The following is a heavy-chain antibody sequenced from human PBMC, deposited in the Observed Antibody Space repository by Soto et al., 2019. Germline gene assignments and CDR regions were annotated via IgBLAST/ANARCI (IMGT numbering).Heavy chain of an antibody. D-gene: IGHD1-26*01. J-gene: IGHJ5*02. Sequence: ASVKVSCKASGYTFTSYGISWVRQAPGQGLEWMGWISAYTGNTNYAQKLQGRVTMTTDTSTSTAYMELRSLRSDDTAVYYCARVPDSRSKECFDVWGQGTPVTVSS. CDR2: ISAYTGNT. CDR1: GYTFTSYG. V-gene: IGHV1-18*01. CDR3: ARVPDSRSKECFDV.